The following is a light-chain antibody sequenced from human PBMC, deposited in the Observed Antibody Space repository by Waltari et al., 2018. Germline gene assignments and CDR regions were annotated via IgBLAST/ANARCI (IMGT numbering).Light chain of an antibody. V-gene: IGLV1-40*01. CDR3: QSYDSSLYYV. CDR1: SSNIGAGYD. CDR2: GNT. Sequence: QSVLTQPPSVSGAPGQRVTISCTGSSSNIGAGYDVHWYQQLPGTAPKLLIYGNTNRPSGVPDRFSRSKSGTSASLAITGLQAEDEADYHCQSYDSSLYYVFGTGTKVTVL. J-gene: IGLJ1*01.